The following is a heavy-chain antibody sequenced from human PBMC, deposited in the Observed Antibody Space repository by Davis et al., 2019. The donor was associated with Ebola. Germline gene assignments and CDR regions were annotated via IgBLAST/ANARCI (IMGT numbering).Heavy chain of an antibody. CDR3: AKDVGQVGATVRSFDY. CDR1: GFTFSSYN. CDR2: IGGGGSPT. Sequence: GGSLRLSCAASGFTFSSYNMNWVRQAPGKGLEWVSVIGGGGSPTYYADSVKGRFTISRDNSKNTLFLQMNSLRAEDTAVYYCAKDVGQVGATVRSFDYWGQGTLVTVSS. J-gene: IGHJ4*02. D-gene: IGHD1-26*01. V-gene: IGHV3-23*01.